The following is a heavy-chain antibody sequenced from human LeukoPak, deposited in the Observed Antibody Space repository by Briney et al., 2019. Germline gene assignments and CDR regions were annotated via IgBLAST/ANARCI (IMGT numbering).Heavy chain of an antibody. CDR2: ISGSGGST. V-gene: IGHV3-23*01. D-gene: IGHD3-10*01. J-gene: IGHJ3*02. CDR1: GFTFSSYS. Sequence: GGSLRLSCAASGFTFSSYSMNWVRQAPGKGLEWVSAISGSGGSTYSADSVKGRFTISRDNSNNTLYLQMNSLRAEDMAVYYCAKDHGSGSYFSDAFDIWGQGTMVTVSS. CDR3: AKDHGSGSYFSDAFDI.